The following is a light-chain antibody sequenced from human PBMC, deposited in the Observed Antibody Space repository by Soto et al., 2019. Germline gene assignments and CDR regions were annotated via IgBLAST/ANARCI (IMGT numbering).Light chain of an antibody. CDR1: SSDLGGYNY. V-gene: IGLV2-8*01. CDR3: TSFAGMNNFVV. CDR2: DVI. J-gene: IGLJ2*01. Sequence: QSALTQPRSVSGSPGQSVTISCSGTSSDLGGYNYVSWYQHHPGKAPKLMIYDVIKRPSGVPDRFSGSKSGNTASLTVSGLQAEDEADYYCTSFAGMNNFVVFGGGTKVTVL.